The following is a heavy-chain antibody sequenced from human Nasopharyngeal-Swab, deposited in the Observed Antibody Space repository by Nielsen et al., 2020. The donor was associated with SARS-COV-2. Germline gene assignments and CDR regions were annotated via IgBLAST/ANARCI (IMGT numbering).Heavy chain of an antibody. CDR3: ARGYCISSSCYAGDYGLDV. Sequence: SESMSLTCIVSGASISLHYRSWNRQLAEDLRGWIGFTYNSGSHKYNSSLKSQVTISVDMSKNQFSLKLTSVTAADTAVYYCARGYCISSSCYAGDYGLDVWGQGTTVTVSS. J-gene: IGHJ6*02. CDR2: TYNSGSH. CDR1: GASISLHY. V-gene: IGHV4-59*11. D-gene: IGHD2-2*01.